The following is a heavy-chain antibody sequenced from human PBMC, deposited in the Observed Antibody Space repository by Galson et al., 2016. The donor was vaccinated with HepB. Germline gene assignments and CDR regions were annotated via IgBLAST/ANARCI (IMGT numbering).Heavy chain of an antibody. D-gene: IGHD6-13*01. CDR2: IIPLFGPA. J-gene: IGHJ4*02. CDR3: ARLLLNSGSWYEDS. CDR1: GDNFRSYA. Sequence: SVKVSCKASGDNFRSYALSWVRQAPGQGLEWMGGIIPLFGPAKYSQKFQGKVTITADESTSTAYMELSSLRSEDTAIYYCARLLLNSGSWYEDSWGQGTLVTVSS. V-gene: IGHV1-69*13.